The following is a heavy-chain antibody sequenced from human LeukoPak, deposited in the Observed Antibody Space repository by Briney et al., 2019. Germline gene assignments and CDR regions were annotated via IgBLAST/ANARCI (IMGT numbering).Heavy chain of an antibody. J-gene: IGHJ4*02. V-gene: IGHV4-34*01. CDR3: ARGGRRYSYGAPSQY. CDR1: GGSFSGYY. CDR2: INHTVST. Sequence: SETLSLTCAVYGGSFSGYYWSWIHQPPGKGLEWMGEINHTVSTNYNPSLKSRVTISVDPSKNQFSLKLSSVTAADTAVYYCARGGRRYSYGAPSQYWGQGTLVTVSS. D-gene: IGHD5-18*01.